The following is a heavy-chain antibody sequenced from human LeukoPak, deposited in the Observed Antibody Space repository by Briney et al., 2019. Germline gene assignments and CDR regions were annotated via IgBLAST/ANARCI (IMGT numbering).Heavy chain of an antibody. CDR1: GFTFSNAW. CDR2: IKSRTDGGTT. D-gene: IGHD2-15*01. Sequence: GGSLRLSCAASGFTFSNAWMSWVRQAPGKGLEWVGRIKSRTDGGTTDYAAPVKGRFTISRDDSKNTLYLQMNSLKTEDTAVYYCTTDSGCCSGGSCYYYYYMDVWGKGTTVTISS. CDR3: TTDSGCCSGGSCYYYYYMDV. J-gene: IGHJ6*03. V-gene: IGHV3-15*01.